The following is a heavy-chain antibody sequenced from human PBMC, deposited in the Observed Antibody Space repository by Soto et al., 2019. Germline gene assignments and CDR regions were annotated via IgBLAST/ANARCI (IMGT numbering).Heavy chain of an antibody. Sequence: EVQLVETGGGLIQPGGSLRLSCAASGFTVSSNYMSWVRQAPGKGLEWVSVIYSGGSTYYADSVKGRFTISRDNSKNTLYLQMNSLRAEDTAVYYCAKPEYSSSSFYYWGQGTLVTVSS. CDR1: GFTVSSNY. CDR3: AKPEYSSSSFYY. V-gene: IGHV3-53*02. CDR2: IYSGGST. D-gene: IGHD6-6*01. J-gene: IGHJ4*02.